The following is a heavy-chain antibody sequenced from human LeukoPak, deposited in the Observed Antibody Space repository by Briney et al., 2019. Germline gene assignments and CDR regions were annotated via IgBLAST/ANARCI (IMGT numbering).Heavy chain of an antibody. J-gene: IGHJ4*02. CDR3: ARLAVAGTLDY. Sequence: PSETLSLICTVSGGSISGYYWSWIRQPPGKGLEWIGEINHSGSTNYNPSLKSRVTISVDTSKNQFSLKLSSVTAADTAVYYCARLAVAGTLDYWGQGTLVTVSS. CDR1: GGSISGYY. D-gene: IGHD6-19*01. V-gene: IGHV4-34*01. CDR2: INHSGST.